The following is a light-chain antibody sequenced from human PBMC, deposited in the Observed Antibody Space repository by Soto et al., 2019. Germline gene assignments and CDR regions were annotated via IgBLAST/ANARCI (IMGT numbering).Light chain of an antibody. V-gene: IGKV3-15*01. CDR2: GAS. CDR3: QQYSAWPLT. CDR1: QSVNNN. J-gene: IGKJ4*01. Sequence: EIVMTQSPATLSVSPGERATLFCRASQSVNNNFLAWYQQKPGQAPRLLIPGASTRATGVPARFSGSGSGTEFTLTISSLQSEDCSGYDCQQYSAWPLTFGGGTKVEIK.